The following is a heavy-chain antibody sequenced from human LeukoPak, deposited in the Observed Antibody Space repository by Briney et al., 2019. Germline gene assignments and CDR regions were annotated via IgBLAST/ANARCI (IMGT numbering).Heavy chain of an antibody. J-gene: IGHJ4*02. CDR3: ARGHYGDYVPFDY. CDR2: ISSSSSTI. CDR1: GFTLSSYS. D-gene: IGHD4-17*01. V-gene: IGHV3-48*01. Sequence: GGSLRLSCAASGFTLSSYSMNWVRQAPGKGLEWVSYISSSSSTIYFADSVKGRFTISRDTAKNSLYLQMNSLRAEDTAVYYCARGHYGDYVPFDYWGQGTLVTVSS.